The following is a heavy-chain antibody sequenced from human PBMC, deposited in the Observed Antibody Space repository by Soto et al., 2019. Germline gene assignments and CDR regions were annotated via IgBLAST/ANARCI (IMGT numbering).Heavy chain of an antibody. CDR1: GGSISSGDYY. V-gene: IGHV4-30-4*01. Sequence: SETLSLTCTVSGGSISSGDYYWSWIRQPPGKGLEWIGYIYYSGSTYYNPSLKSRVTISVDTSKNQFSLKLSSVTAADTAVYYCASDKVYCGGDCYYYSGQGTLVTV. CDR2: IYYSGST. CDR3: ASDKVYCGGDCYYY. J-gene: IGHJ4*02. D-gene: IGHD2-21*02.